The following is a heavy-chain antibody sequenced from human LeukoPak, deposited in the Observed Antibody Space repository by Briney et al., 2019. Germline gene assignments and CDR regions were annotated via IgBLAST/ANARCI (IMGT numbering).Heavy chain of an antibody. CDR1: GFTFSDYY. CDR3: ASRKLIAARPFDY. D-gene: IGHD6-6*01. Sequence: GGSLRLSCAASGFTFSDYYMSWIRQAPGKGLEWVSYISSSCSTIYYTDSVKGRFTISMDNAKNSLYLQMNSLRAEDTDVYYCASRKLIAARPFDYWGQGTLVTVSS. CDR2: ISSSCSTI. J-gene: IGHJ4*02. V-gene: IGHV3-11*01.